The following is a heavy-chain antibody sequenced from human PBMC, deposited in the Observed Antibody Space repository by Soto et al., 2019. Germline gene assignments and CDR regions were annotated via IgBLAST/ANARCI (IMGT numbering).Heavy chain of an antibody. CDR2: IKSKTDGGTT. D-gene: IGHD3-22*01. J-gene: IGHJ3*02. CDR3: TTLTYYYDSSGYQAFDI. V-gene: IGHV3-15*07. Sequence: PGGSLRLSCAASGFTFSNAWMNWVRQAPGKGLKWVGRIKSKTDGGTTYYAAPVKGRFTISRDDSKNTLYLQMNSLKTEDTSFYYCTTLTYYYDSSGYQAFDIWGQGTMVTVSS. CDR1: GFTFSNAW.